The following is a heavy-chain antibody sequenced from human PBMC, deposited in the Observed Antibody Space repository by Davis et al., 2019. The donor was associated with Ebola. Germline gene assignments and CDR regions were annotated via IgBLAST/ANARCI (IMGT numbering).Heavy chain of an antibody. Sequence: SETLSLTCAVSGGSISSSNWWSWVRQPPGKGLDWIGVIYHSGSTNYNPSLKSRVTISVDKSKNQFSLKLSSVTAADTAVYYCASSAVQGVIWYYGMDVWGQGTTVTVSS. CDR2: IYHSGST. J-gene: IGHJ6*02. CDR3: ASSAVQGVIWYYGMDV. CDR1: GGSISSSNW. V-gene: IGHV4-4*02. D-gene: IGHD3-10*01.